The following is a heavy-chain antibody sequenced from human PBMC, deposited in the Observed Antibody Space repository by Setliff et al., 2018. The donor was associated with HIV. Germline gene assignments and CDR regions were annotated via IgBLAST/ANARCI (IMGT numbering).Heavy chain of an antibody. D-gene: IGHD3-22*01. CDR3: ARCYYDSSGPTDAFDI. Sequence: ASVKVSCKASGYTFTSYAMHWVRQAPGQGLEWMGLINPSGGRTSYAQKFQGRLTMNRDTSRSTVYMELSSLRSEDTAVYYCARCYYDSSGPTDAFDIWGQGTVVTVSS. J-gene: IGHJ3*02. CDR1: GYTFTSYA. V-gene: IGHV1-46*01. CDR2: INPSGGRT.